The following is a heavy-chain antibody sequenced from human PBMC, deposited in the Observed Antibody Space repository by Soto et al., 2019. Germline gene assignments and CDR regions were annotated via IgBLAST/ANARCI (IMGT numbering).Heavy chain of an antibody. D-gene: IGHD1-7*01. V-gene: IGHV4-4*02. CDR1: GGSISSSSW. Sequence: QVQLQESGPGLVKPSGTLSLTCAVSGGSISSSSWRTWVRQSPGKGLEWIGEIFESGATNYNPSLKSRLTMSVDKSKNQFSLNLSSLTAADTAVYFCTTSHAGELNNWGQGTLVTVSS. CDR3: TTSHAGELNN. CDR2: IFESGAT. J-gene: IGHJ4*02.